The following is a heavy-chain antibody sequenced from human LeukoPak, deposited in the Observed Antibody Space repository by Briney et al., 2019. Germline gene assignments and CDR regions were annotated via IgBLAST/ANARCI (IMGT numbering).Heavy chain of an antibody. Sequence: GGSLRLSCAASGFTFSSYATSWVRQAPGKGLEWVSAISGSGGSTYYADSVKDRFTISRDNSKNTLYLQMNSLRAEDTAVYYCAKDGQSFRGLFDYWGQGTLVTVSS. CDR3: AKDGQSFRGLFDY. D-gene: IGHD3-10*01. CDR2: ISGSGGST. J-gene: IGHJ4*02. CDR1: GFTFSSYA. V-gene: IGHV3-23*01.